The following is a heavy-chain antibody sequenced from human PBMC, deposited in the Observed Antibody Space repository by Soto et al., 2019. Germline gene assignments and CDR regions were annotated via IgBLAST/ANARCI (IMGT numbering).Heavy chain of an antibody. J-gene: IGHJ6*02. CDR1: GFTFSSYS. CDR3: ERDRFDIVATYGMDV. Sequence: GSLRLACSASGFTFSSYSMNWVRQAPGKGLEWVSSISSSSSYIYYADSVKGRFTISRDNAKNSLYLQMNSLRAEDTAVYYCERDRFDIVATYGMDVWGQGTTVTVYS. CDR2: ISSSSSYI. D-gene: IGHD5-12*01. V-gene: IGHV3-21*01.